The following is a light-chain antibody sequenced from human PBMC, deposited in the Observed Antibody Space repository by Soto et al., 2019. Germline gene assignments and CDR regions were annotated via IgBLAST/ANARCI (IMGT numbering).Light chain of an antibody. CDR2: DNN. CDR3: GAWDSSLNAAE. V-gene: IGLV1-51*01. J-gene: IGLJ2*01. Sequence: QSVLTQPPSVSAAPGQKVTISCSGSRSNIVVNSVSWYQQLPGTTPKLLTDDNNRRASGIPDRFSGSKSGSSATLGIAGLQTGDEADYYCGAWDSSLNAAEFGGGTKLTVL. CDR1: RSNIVVNS.